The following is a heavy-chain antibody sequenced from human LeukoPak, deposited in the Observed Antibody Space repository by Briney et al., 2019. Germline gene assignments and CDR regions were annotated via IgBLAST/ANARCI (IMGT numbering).Heavy chain of an antibody. Sequence: GRSLRLSCAASGFTFDDYAMPWVRQAPGKGLEWVSGISWNSGSIGYADSVKGRFTISRDNAKNSLYLQMNSLRAEDTALYYCAKAKGYDYPTGDFDYWGQGTLVTVSS. CDR3: AKAKGYDYPTGDFDY. CDR1: GFTFDDYA. J-gene: IGHJ4*02. D-gene: IGHD5-12*01. V-gene: IGHV3-9*01. CDR2: ISWNSGSI.